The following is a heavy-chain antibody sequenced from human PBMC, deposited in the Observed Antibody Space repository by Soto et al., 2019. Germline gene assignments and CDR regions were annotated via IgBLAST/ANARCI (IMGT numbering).Heavy chain of an antibody. D-gene: IGHD2-15*01. J-gene: IGHJ2*01. CDR3: AIFFFKEEDGIRDTVPVSAFLLNRSSDL. Sequence: GKGLEWIGEIYHSGSTNYNPSLKSRVTISVDKSKNQFSLKLSSVTAADTAVYYCAIFFFKEEDGIRDTVPVSAFLLNRSSDL. CDR2: IYHSGST. V-gene: IGHV4-4*02.